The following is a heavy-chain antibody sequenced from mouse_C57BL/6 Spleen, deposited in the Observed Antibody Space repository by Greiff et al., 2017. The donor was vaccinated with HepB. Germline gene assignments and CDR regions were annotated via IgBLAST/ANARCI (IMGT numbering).Heavy chain of an antibody. D-gene: IGHD2-2*01. V-gene: IGHV1-39*01. CDR1: GYSFTDYN. Sequence: VQLKQSGPELVKPGASVKISCKASGYSFTDYNMNWVKQSNGKSLEWIGVINPNYGTTSYNQKFKGKATLTVDQSSSTAYMQLNSLTSEDSAVYYCARGATMVTTYVFDYWGQGTTLTVSS. CDR2: INPNYGTT. CDR3: ARGATMVTTYVFDY. J-gene: IGHJ2*01.